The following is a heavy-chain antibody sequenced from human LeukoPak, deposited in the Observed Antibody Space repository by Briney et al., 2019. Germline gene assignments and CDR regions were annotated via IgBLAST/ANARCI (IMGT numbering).Heavy chain of an antibody. Sequence: ASVKVSCKTSGYTFIDYYIHWVRQAPGQGLDWMGWMNPKNGDTKYEENFQGRVTMTRDTSINTAYMELSRLRSDDTALYYCARGPNYYGSGRSWFDPWGQGTLATVSS. J-gene: IGHJ5*02. CDR3: ARGPNYYGSGRSWFDP. D-gene: IGHD3-10*01. V-gene: IGHV1-2*02. CDR2: MNPKNGDT. CDR1: GYTFIDYY.